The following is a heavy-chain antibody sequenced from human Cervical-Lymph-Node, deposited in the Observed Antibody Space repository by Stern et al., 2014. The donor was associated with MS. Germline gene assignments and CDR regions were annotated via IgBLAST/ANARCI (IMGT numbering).Heavy chain of an antibody. V-gene: IGHV3-30*09. CDR1: GSTFSKSA. Sequence: VHLVESGGGVVPPGRSLRLSCADSGSTFSKSAMHWVRQAPGKGLEWVAGISHDGSTKQYGDSVKGRLAISRDNSRNTLSLEIYSLRAEDTAVYYCVRTESFYYYDGMDVWGHGTTVIVSS. J-gene: IGHJ6*02. CDR3: VRTESFYYYDGMDV. CDR2: ISHDGSTK.